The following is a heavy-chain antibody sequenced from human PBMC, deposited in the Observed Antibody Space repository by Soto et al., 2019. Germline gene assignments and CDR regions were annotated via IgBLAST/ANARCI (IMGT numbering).Heavy chain of an antibody. V-gene: IGHV3-30-3*01. CDR2: ISYDGSNK. CDR1: GFTFSSYA. D-gene: IGHD6-13*01. J-gene: IGHJ4*02. CDR3: ARDDVPAAAGYFDY. Sequence: PGGSLRLSCAASGFTFSSYAMHWVRQAPGKGLEWVAVISYDGSNKYYADSVKGRFTISRDNSKNTLYLQMNSPRAEDTAVYYCARDDVPAAAGYFDYWGQGTLVTVSS.